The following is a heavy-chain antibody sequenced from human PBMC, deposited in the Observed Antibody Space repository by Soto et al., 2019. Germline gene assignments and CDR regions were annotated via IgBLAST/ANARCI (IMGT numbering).Heavy chain of an antibody. CDR1: GFTFNTYT. D-gene: IGHD3-9*01. CDR3: ARDQLTLEYHYYYGMDV. Sequence: GGSLRLSCVDSGFTFNTYTMNWVRQAPGKGLEWVSSISRSSDYMYYADSVRGRFTISRDDAKNSLYLQMNSLRVEDTAIYYCARDQLTLEYHYYYGMDVWGQGTTVTVSS. J-gene: IGHJ6*02. CDR2: ISRSSDYM. V-gene: IGHV3-21*01.